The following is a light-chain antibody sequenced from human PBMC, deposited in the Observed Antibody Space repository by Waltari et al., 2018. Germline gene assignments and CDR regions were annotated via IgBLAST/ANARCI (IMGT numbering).Light chain of an antibody. V-gene: IGLV2-23*02. CDR2: EVS. J-gene: IGLJ2*01. CDR1: YNL. Sequence: YNLVSWYQQHPGKAPKLLIFEVSQLPSGISNRFSGSKSGNTASLTVSGLQAEDGADYYCSSYAGNRSVVFGGGTKLTVL. CDR3: SSYAGNRSVV.